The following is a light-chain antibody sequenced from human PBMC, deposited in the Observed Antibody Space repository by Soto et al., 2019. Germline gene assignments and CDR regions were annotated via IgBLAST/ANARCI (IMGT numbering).Light chain of an antibody. J-gene: IGKJ4*01. CDR3: QQRRHWPPEIT. V-gene: IGKV3-11*01. CDR2: DAS. Sequence: EIVLTQSPATLSLSPGERATLSCRASQSVSSYLAWYQQKPGQAPRLLIYDASNRATGIPARFSGSGSGTDFTLTIINLEPEDFAIYYCQQRRHWPPEITFGGGTKVEIK. CDR1: QSVSSY.